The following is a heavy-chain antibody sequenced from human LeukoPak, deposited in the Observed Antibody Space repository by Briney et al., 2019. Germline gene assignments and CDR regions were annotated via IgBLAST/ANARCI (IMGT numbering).Heavy chain of an antibody. Sequence: PSETLSLTCTVSGGSISSSSYYWGWIRQPPGKGLEWIGSIYYSGSTYYNPSLKSRVTISVDTSKHQSSLKLSSVPAADTAVYYCARLTRAYYYDNRPRYYFDYWGQGTLVTVSS. D-gene: IGHD3-22*01. CDR2: IYYSGST. V-gene: IGHV4-39*07. CDR3: ARLTRAYYYDNRPRYYFDY. J-gene: IGHJ4*02. CDR1: GGSISSSSYY.